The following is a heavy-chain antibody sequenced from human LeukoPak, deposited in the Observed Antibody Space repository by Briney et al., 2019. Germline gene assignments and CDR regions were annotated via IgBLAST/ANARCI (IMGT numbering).Heavy chain of an antibody. Sequence: PGGSLRLSCAASGFTFSSYAMHWVRQAPGKGLEWVAVISYDGSNKYYADSVKGRFTISRDNSKNTLYLQMNSLRAEDTAVYYCARAGPPAPIYGSGSLHAFDIWGQGTMVTVSS. CDR2: ISYDGSNK. CDR1: GFTFSSYA. CDR3: ARAGPPAPIYGSGSLHAFDI. V-gene: IGHV3-30*14. J-gene: IGHJ3*02. D-gene: IGHD3-10*01.